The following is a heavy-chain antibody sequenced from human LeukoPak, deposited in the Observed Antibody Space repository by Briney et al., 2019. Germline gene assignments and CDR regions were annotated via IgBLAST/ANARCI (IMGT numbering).Heavy chain of an antibody. V-gene: IGHV1-46*01. CDR3: ARVGLTTKVQSPLPFDY. CDR2: INPSGGSA. J-gene: IGHJ4*02. Sequence: ASVKVSCKAPGYTFTSYYMHWVRQAPGQGLEWMGIINPSGGSASYAQKFQGRVTMTRDMSTSTVYMELSSLRSEDTAVYYCARVGLTTKVQSPLPFDYWGQGTLVTVSS. CDR1: GYTFTSYY. D-gene: IGHD1-1*01.